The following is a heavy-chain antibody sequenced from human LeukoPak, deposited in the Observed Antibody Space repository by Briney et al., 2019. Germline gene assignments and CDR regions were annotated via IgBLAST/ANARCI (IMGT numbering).Heavy chain of an antibody. CDR1: GFTFSDYA. V-gene: IGHV3-23*01. CDR2: INSGGAI. CDR3: AKRGSYSSSFTSTFDY. Sequence: GGSLRLSCAASGFTFSDYAMTWVRQAPGKGLEWVSTINSGGAINYADSVKGRFTISRDNPKNTLYLQMNSLRAEDTAVYYCAKRGSYSSSFTSTFDYWGQGTLVAVSS. D-gene: IGHD6-6*01. J-gene: IGHJ4*02.